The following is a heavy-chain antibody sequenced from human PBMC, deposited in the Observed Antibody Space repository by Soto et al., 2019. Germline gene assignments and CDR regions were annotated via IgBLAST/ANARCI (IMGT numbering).Heavy chain of an antibody. CDR1: GFTFSSYG. Sequence: QVQLVESGGGVVQPGRSLRLSCAASGFTFSSYGMHWVRQAPGKGLEWVAVISYDGSNKYYADSVKGRFTISRDNSKNTLYLQMNSLRAEDTAVYYCAKENLDSSGSGFDYWGQGTVVTVSS. CDR2: ISYDGSNK. V-gene: IGHV3-30*18. CDR3: AKENLDSSGSGFDY. J-gene: IGHJ4*02. D-gene: IGHD3-22*01.